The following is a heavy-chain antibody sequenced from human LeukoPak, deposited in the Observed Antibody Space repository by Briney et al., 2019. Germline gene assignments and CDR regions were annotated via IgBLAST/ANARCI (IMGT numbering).Heavy chain of an antibody. Sequence: PSDTLSLTCAVYGGSFSGYYWSWIRQPPGKGLEWIGEINHSGSTNYNPSLKSRVTISVDTSKNQFSLKLSSVTAADTAVYYCARGRYFDWLLSPNWFDPWGQGTLVTVSS. V-gene: IGHV4-34*01. CDR1: GGSFSGYY. D-gene: IGHD3-9*01. CDR2: INHSGST. CDR3: ARGRYFDWLLSPNWFDP. J-gene: IGHJ5*02.